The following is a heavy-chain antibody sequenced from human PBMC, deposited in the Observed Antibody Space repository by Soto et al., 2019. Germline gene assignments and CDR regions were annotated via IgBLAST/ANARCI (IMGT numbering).Heavy chain of an antibody. D-gene: IGHD6-19*01. CDR2: IWYDGSKK. J-gene: IGHJ4*02. V-gene: IGHV3-33*01. Sequence: QVQLVESGGGVVQPGRSLRLSCAASGFTFSSYCMHWVRQAPGKGLEWVAVIWYDGSKKYYADSVKGRFTISRDNSKNTLYLQTTSLQAEGTAVYYCASDRKWLAVSFCDYWGQGTLVTVSS. CDR3: ASDRKWLAVSFCDY. CDR1: GFTFSSYC.